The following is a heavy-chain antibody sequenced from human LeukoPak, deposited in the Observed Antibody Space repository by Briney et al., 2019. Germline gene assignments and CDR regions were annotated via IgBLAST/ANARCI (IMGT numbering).Heavy chain of an antibody. CDR1: GFTFSSYA. CDR2: ISGSGGST. D-gene: IGHD6-19*01. J-gene: IGHJ4*02. CDR3: AGSSGWSVGGYYFDY. V-gene: IGHV3-23*01. Sequence: PGGSLRLSCAASGFTFSSYAMSWVRQAPGKGLEWVSAISGSGGSTYYADSVKGQFTISRDNSKNTLYLQMNSLRAEDTAVYYCAGSSGWSVGGYYFDYWGQGTLVTVSS.